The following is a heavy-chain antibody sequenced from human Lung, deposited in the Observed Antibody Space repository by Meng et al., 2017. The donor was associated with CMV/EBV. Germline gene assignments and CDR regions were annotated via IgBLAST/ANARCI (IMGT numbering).Heavy chain of an antibody. V-gene: IGHV4-39*07. CDR1: GGSISSSTYY. CDR3: ARDLEY. J-gene: IGHJ4*02. Sequence: QVHLQAPGPGLLGPAETLSLTCAVSGGSISSSTYYWAWIRQPPWKGLEWIGSLYDSGSTYYHPSLKSRVTISVDTSKTYFSLKLRSVTAADTAVYYCARDLEYWGQGTLVTVSS. D-gene: IGHD1-1*01. CDR2: LYDSGST.